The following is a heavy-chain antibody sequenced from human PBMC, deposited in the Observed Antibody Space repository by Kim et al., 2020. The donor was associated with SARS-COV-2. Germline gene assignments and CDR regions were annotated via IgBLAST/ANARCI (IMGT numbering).Heavy chain of an antibody. V-gene: IGHV4-34*01. CDR3: ARGIAAAYYY. CDR2: INHSGST. J-gene: IGHJ4*02. CDR1: GGSFSGYY. Sequence: SETLSLTCAVYGGSFSGYYWSWIRQPPGKGLEWIGEINHSGSTNYNPSLKSRVTISVDTSKNQFSLKLSSVTAADTAVYYCARGIAAAYYYWGQGTMVTVSS. D-gene: IGHD6-13*01.